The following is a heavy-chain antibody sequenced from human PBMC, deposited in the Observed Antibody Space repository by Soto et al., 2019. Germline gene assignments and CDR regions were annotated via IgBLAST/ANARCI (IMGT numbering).Heavy chain of an antibody. CDR1: GGSISNYY. D-gene: IGHD6-6*01. Sequence: SETLSLTCTVSGGSISNYYWSWIRQPAGKGLEWIGRLYPSGSTNYNPSLKSRVTMSVDTSKNQFSLKLSSVTAADTAVYYCARDLQYSSSSWYFDYWGQGTLVTVSS. V-gene: IGHV4-4*07. CDR3: ARDLQYSSSSWYFDY. J-gene: IGHJ4*02. CDR2: LYPSGST.